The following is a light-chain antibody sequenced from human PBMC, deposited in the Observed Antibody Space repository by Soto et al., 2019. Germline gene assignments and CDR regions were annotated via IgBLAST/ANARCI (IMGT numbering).Light chain of an antibody. J-gene: IGLJ1*01. Sequence: QSALTQPASVSGSPGQSITISCTGTDSDVGGYNFVSWHQQHPGKAPKLMIYNVYDRPSGISYRFSGSKSGNTASLTISGLQGEDEADYYCSAYTVSRTYVFGTGTKLTVL. CDR2: NVY. V-gene: IGLV2-14*03. CDR1: DSDVGGYNF. CDR3: SAYTVSRTYV.